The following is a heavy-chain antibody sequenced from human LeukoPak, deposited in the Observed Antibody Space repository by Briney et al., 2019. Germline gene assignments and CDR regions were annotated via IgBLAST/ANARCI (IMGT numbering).Heavy chain of an antibody. CDR1: GFTFSDYY. Sequence: GGSLRLSCAASGFTFSDYYMSWIRQAPGKGLEWASYISSGSTYTNFADSVKGRFTISRDNAKNSLYLQMNSLRAEDTAVYYCARGPIYSSGPFDYWGQGTLVTVSS. V-gene: IGHV3-11*06. CDR2: ISSGSTYT. CDR3: ARGPIYSSGPFDY. D-gene: IGHD6-19*01. J-gene: IGHJ4*02.